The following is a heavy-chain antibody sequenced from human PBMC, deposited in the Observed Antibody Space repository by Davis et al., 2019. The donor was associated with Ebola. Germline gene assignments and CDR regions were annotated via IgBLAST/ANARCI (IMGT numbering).Heavy chain of an antibody. CDR1: GFTFSSYE. J-gene: IGHJ6*02. CDR3: ARDQVVDTAMVTLDYYYGMDV. V-gene: IGHV3-48*03. D-gene: IGHD5-18*01. CDR2: ISSSGITI. Sequence: GGSLRLSCPAPGFTFSSYEMNWVRQAPGKGLGWVSYISSSGITIYYADSVKGRFTISRDNAKNSLYLQMNSLRAEDTAVYYCARDQVVDTAMVTLDYYYGMDVWGQGTTVTVSS.